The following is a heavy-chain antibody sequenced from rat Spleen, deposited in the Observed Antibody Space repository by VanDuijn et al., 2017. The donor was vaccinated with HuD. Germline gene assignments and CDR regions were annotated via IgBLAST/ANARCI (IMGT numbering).Heavy chain of an antibody. CDR3: ARRHYGYTDYFDY. D-gene: IGHD1-9*01. J-gene: IGHJ2*01. V-gene: IGHV5-29*01. CDR1: GFTFSDYG. CDR2: ISYGDSSGHSIT. Sequence: EVQLVESGGGLVQPGRSLKLSCAASGFTFSDYGMAWVRQAPTKGLEWVATISYGDSSGHSITYYRDSVKGRFTIARDIAKSTLYLQMDSLRSEDTATYYCARRHYGYTDYFDYWGQGVMVTVSS.